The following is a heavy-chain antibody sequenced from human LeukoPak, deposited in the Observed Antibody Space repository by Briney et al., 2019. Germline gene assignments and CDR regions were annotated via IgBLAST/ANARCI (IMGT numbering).Heavy chain of an antibody. V-gene: IGHV3-48*03. Sequence: PGGSLRLSCAASGFTFSSYEMNWVRQAPGKGLEWVSYISSSGSTIYYADSVKGRFTISRDNAKNPLYLQMNSLRAEDTAVYYCAAEVVPADVDYWGQGTLVTVSS. CDR3: AAEVVPADVDY. CDR2: ISSSGSTI. J-gene: IGHJ4*02. D-gene: IGHD2-2*01. CDR1: GFTFSSYE.